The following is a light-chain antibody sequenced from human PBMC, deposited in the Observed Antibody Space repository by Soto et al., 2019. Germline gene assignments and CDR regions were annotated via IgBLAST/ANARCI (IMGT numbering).Light chain of an antibody. CDR3: LLSYSGARV. CDR1: TGTVTSGHY. V-gene: IGLV7-46*01. Sequence: QAVVTQEPSLNVSPGGTVTLTCGSSTGTVTSGHYPYWFHQKPGQAPRTLVYNTSDKHSWTPARFSGSLLGGKAALTLSGAQPEDEADFYCLLSYSGARVFGGGTKVTVL. CDR2: NTS. J-gene: IGLJ3*02.